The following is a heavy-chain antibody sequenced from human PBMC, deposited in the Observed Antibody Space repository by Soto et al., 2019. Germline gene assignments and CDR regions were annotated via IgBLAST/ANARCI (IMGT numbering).Heavy chain of an antibody. CDR2: IIPVLGTT. V-gene: IGHV1-69*08. CDR1: GDTFSSYT. J-gene: IGHJ6*02. Sequence: QVQLVQSGAEVKKPGSSVKVSCRASGDTFSSYTVNWVRQAPGRGLEWLGRIIPVLGTTDYAQKFKGRVTITAEKSTNLVYMELSSLRSEDRAVYYCARRRYCGYDCYHKHYYGMDVWGQGTTVTVAS. D-gene: IGHD2-21*02. CDR3: ARRRYCGYDCYHKHYYGMDV.